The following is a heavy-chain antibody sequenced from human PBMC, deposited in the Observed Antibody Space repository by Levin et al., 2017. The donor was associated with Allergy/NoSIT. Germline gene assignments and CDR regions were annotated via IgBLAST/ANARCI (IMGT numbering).Heavy chain of an antibody. D-gene: IGHD6-19*01. CDR3: ARRVAVAGRGGGKGPFDI. J-gene: IGHJ3*02. V-gene: IGHV4-39*01. CDR2: IYYGGNT. Sequence: PSETLSLTCDVSGGSVITIDHYWAWIRQPPGKGLEWVGHIYYGGNTYYNSSLRSRATISIDASKSQFSLHLTSVTAADMAVYYCARRVAVAGRGGGKGPFDIWGQGTMVTSSS. CDR1: GGSVITIDHY.